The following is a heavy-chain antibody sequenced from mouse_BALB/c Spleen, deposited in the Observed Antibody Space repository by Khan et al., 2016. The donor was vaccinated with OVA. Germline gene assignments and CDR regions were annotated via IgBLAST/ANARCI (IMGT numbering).Heavy chain of an antibody. CDR3: ARNDYGSTCTMDY. CDR2: IYPGNGST. D-gene: IGHD1-1*01. V-gene: IGHV1-76*01. CDR1: GYIFTSYW. J-gene: IGHJ4*01. Sequence: VQLQESGAELVRPGASVKLSCKTSGYIFTSYWIHWVKQRSGQGLEWIARIYPGNGSTYYNEKFKDTATLTADKSSSTAFMQLSSLKSEDAAVYFCARNDYGSTCTMDYWGQGTSVTVSS.